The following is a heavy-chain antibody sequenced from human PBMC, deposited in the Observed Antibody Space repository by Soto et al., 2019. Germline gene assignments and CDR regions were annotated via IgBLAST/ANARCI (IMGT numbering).Heavy chain of an antibody. CDR1: GFTFTKNA. Sequence: QVQLVQSGAEEKKPGASVTVSCKASGFTFTKNAIHWVRQAPGQRLEWMGWINAANGNTKYSQKFQGRVTIIRDTSASTAYMELTSLRSEDTAVYYCARSAVSPFGGLIGLFDSWGQGTLVTVSS. J-gene: IGHJ4*02. D-gene: IGHD3-16*02. CDR2: INAANGNT. V-gene: IGHV1-3*05. CDR3: ARSAVSPFGGLIGLFDS.